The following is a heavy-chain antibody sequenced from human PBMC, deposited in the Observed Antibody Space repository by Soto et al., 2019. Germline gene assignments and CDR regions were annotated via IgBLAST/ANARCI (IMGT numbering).Heavy chain of an antibody. CDR2: ISAYNGNT. CDR3: ARAYSSSWYYRRFFDY. J-gene: IGHJ4*02. CDR1: CYTFTSYG. Sequence: GXSVDVWFKASCYTFTSYGISWVRQAPVQGLEWMGWISAYNGNTNYAQKLQGRVTMTTDTSTSTAYMELRSLRSDDTAVYYCARAYSSSWYYRRFFDYWGQGTLVTVYS. D-gene: IGHD6-13*01. V-gene: IGHV1-18*04.